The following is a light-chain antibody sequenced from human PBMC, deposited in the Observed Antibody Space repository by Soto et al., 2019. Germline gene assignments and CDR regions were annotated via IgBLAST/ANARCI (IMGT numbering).Light chain of an antibody. Sequence: EAVLTQSPATLSVSPGERVTLSCRASASVGNNLAWYQQKPGQAPRLLIYDASTRATGVPPRFSGSGSETEFTLTISSLQSEDFAVYYCQDCSVWPRFGRGTKVEIK. CDR3: QDCSVWPR. CDR1: ASVGNN. J-gene: IGKJ1*01. CDR2: DAS. V-gene: IGKV3-15*01.